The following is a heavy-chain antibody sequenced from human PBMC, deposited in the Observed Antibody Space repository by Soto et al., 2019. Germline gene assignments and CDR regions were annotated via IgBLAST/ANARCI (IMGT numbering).Heavy chain of an antibody. V-gene: IGHV1-58*01. CDR2: IVVGSGNT. CDR3: AAETDTVIIGDDYYYYGMDV. Sequence: QMQLVQSGPEVKKPGTSVKVSCKASGFTFTSSAVQWVRQARGQRLEWIGWIVVGSGNTNYAQKFQERVTITRDMSTSTAYMELSSLRSEDTAVYYCAAETDTVIIGDDYYYYGMDVWGQGTTVTVSS. CDR1: GFTFTSSA. D-gene: IGHD4-4*01. J-gene: IGHJ6*02.